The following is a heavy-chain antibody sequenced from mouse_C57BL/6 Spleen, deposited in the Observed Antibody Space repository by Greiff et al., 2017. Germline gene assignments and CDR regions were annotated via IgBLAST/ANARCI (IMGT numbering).Heavy chain of an antibody. CDR1: GYTFTSYW. J-gene: IGHJ1*03. Sequence: VQLQQPGAELVMPGASVKLSCKASGYTFTSYWMHWVKQRPGQGLEWIGEIDPSDSYTKYNQKFKGKSTLTVDKSSSTAYMQLSSLTSEDSAVYYCALYYYGSSHGYFDVWGTGTTVTVSA. V-gene: IGHV1-69*01. D-gene: IGHD1-1*01. CDR2: IDPSDSYT. CDR3: ALYYYGSSHGYFDV.